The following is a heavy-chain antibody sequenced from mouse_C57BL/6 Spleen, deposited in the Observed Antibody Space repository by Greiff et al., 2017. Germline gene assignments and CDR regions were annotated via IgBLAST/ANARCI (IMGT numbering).Heavy chain of an antibody. CDR2: ISSGGSYT. D-gene: IGHD3-3*01. Sequence: VQLKESGGDLVKPGGSLKLSCAASGFTFSSYGMSWVRQTPDKRLEWVATISSGGSYTYSPDSVKGRFTISRDNAKNTLYLQMSSLKSEDTAMHYCARHVGTMRYVDVWGTGTTVTVSS. CDR1: GFTFSSYG. CDR3: ARHVGTMRYVDV. J-gene: IGHJ1*03. V-gene: IGHV5-6*01.